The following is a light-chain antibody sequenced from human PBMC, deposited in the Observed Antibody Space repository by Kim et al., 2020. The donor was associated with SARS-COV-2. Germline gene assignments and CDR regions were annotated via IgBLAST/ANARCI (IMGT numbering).Light chain of an antibody. CDR3: QQSNSFPLT. CDR2: ATS. J-gene: IGKJ5*01. CDR1: HDIASW. V-gene: IGKV1-12*01. Sequence: ASVGERVTLTCRASHDIASWVAWYQQKPGKAPKFLIYATSVLERGVPSRFSGSGSGTDFTLTISDLQPEDFATYYCQQSNSFPLTFGQGTRLEIK.